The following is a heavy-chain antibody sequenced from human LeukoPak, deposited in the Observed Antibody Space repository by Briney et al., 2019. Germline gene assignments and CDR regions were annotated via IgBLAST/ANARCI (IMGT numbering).Heavy chain of an antibody. CDR1: GYTFTNYG. J-gene: IGHJ4*02. CDR2: VSAYNAHT. V-gene: IGHV1-18*01. CDR3: ARTLGYCGITNCYEVFDY. D-gene: IGHD2-2*01. Sequence: GASVRVSCKASGYTFTNYGFTWVRQAPGQGLEWMGWVSAYNAHTNYAQKLQGRVTVTTDTSTTTAYMELRSLRPDDTAVYYCARTLGYCGITNCYEVFDYWGQGTLVTVSS.